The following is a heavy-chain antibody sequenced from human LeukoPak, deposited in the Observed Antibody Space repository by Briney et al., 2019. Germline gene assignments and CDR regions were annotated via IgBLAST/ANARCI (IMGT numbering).Heavy chain of an antibody. Sequence: PSETLSLTCTVSGAPITDPLHYWSWLRQPAGKGLEWIGRFYGSGNTNYNPSFESRVTISVDTARNQFFLNLTSVTAADTAVYYCATRLIVNTADSQVDYWGQGTLVTVSS. CDR2: FYGSGNT. CDR3: ATRLIVNTADSQVDY. V-gene: IGHV4-61*02. CDR1: GAPITDPLHY. J-gene: IGHJ4*02. D-gene: IGHD2/OR15-2a*01.